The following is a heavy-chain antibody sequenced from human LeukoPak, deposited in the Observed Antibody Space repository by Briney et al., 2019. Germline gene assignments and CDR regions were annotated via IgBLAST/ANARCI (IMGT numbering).Heavy chain of an antibody. D-gene: IGHD1-26*01. CDR1: GGSTSDYY. CDR3: ARDEGLRWELNAFDI. J-gene: IGHJ3*02. V-gene: IGHV4-59*12. Sequence: SETLSLTCSVSGGSTSDYYWSWIRLSPGTGLEWIGYMDYSGSAAYNPSLRGRVTISIDTSKKQFSLEVTSVTAADTAVYYCARDEGLRWELNAFDIWGQGTMVTVSS. CDR2: MDYSGSA.